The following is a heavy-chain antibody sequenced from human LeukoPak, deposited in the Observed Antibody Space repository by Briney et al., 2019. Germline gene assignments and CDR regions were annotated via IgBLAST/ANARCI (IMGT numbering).Heavy chain of an antibody. V-gene: IGHV3-23*01. CDR1: GFTFSSYA. D-gene: IGHD6-13*01. CDR2: ISGSGGST. J-gene: IGHJ4*02. CDR3: AKDPLVYSTPGYYFDY. Sequence: PGGSLRLSCAASGFTFSSYAMSWVRQVPGKGLEWVSAISGSGGSTYYADSVKGRFTISRDNSKNTLYLQMNSLRAEDTAVYYCAKDPLVYSTPGYYFDYWGQGTLVTVSS.